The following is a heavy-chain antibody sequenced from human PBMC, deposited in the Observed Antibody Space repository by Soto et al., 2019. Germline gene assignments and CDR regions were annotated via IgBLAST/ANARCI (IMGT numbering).Heavy chain of an antibody. J-gene: IGHJ6*02. D-gene: IGHD3-10*01. CDR2: IRGSGGAT. CDR1: GFTFSNYA. Sequence: GGSLRLSCVGSGFTFSNYAMSWVRQIPGKGLEWVSIIRGSGGATFYADSVKGRFTISRDNSKNTLYLQMNSLKVVDTAVYYCAKNRGSGSVYYYNADVWGQGTTVTVSS. V-gene: IGHV3-23*01. CDR3: AKNRGSGSVYYYNADV.